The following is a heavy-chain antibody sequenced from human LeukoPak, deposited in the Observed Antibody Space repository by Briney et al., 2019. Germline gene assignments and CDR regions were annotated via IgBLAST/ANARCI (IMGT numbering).Heavy chain of an antibody. CDR1: GGSISSYY. CDR3: ARDRPATENWYFDL. J-gene: IGHJ2*01. CDR2: IYYSGST. V-gene: IGHV4-59*01. Sequence: PSETLSLTCTVSGGSISSYYWSWVRQPPGKGLEWIGYIYYSGSTNYNPSLKSRVTISVDTSKNQLSLKLSSVTAADTAVYCARDRPATENWYFDLWGRGTLVTVSS. D-gene: IGHD1-26*01.